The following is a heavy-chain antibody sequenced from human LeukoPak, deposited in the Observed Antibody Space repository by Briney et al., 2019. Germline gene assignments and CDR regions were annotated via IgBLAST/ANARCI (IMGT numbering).Heavy chain of an antibody. CDR3: ARVGYCSSTSCYLGWFDP. V-gene: IGHV1-2*02. CDR2: INPNSGGT. CDR1: GYTFTGYY. J-gene: IGHJ5*02. Sequence: ASVKVSCKASGYTFTGYYMHWVRQAPGQGLERMGWINPNSGGTNYAQKFQGRVTMTRDTSISTAYMELSRLRSDDTAVYYCARVGYCSSTSCYLGWFDPWGQGTLVTVSS. D-gene: IGHD2-2*01.